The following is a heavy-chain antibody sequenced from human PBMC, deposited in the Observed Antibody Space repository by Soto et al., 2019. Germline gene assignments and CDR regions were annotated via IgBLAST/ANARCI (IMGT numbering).Heavy chain of an antibody. CDR2: ISGSGTDT. J-gene: IGHJ5*02. CDR1: TFSFTNSA. D-gene: IGHD3-10*01. Sequence: EVQLLESGGGLVNPGGSLRLSCAASTFSFTNSAMRWVRQAPGKGLEWVSAISGSGTDTYYADSVKGRFIISRDRSNNTVYLQMNILTPQDTATYFCVREPISMVRANNWFDPWGQGTLVIVSS. V-gene: IGHV3-23*01. CDR3: VREPISMVRANNWFDP.